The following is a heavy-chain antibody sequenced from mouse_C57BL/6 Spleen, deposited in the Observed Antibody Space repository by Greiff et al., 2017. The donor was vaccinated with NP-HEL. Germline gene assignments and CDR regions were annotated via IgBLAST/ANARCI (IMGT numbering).Heavy chain of an antibody. CDR1: GFTFSSYG. V-gene: IGHV5-6*01. J-gene: IGHJ2*01. CDR3: ARHVYYDYDDGGPFDY. CDR2: ISSGGSYT. D-gene: IGHD2-4*01. Sequence: EVHLVESGGDLVKPGGSLKLSCAASGFTFSSYGMSWVRQTPDKRLEWVATISSGGSYTYYPDSVKGRFTISRDNAKNTLYLQMSSLKSEDTAMYYCARHVYYDYDDGGPFDYWGQGTTLTVSS.